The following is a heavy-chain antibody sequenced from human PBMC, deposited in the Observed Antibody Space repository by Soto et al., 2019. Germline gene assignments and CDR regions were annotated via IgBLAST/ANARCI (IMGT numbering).Heavy chain of an antibody. CDR2: IYYSGTT. J-gene: IGHJ5*02. CDR1: GGSISSVGYY. D-gene: IGHD3-10*01. Sequence: SETLSLTCTVSGGSISSVGYYWSWIRQHPGKGLEWIGYIYYSGTTYYNPSLKSRVTISVDTSKNQFSLKVSSVTAADTAVYYCASGSRGLDPGITFSPWGQGALVTVSS. CDR3: ASGSRGLDPGITFSP. V-gene: IGHV4-31*03.